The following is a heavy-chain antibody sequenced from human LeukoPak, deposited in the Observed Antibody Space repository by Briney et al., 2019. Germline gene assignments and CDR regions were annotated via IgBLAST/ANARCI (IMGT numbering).Heavy chain of an antibody. CDR2: ISGHTGNT. V-gene: IGHV1-18*01. CDR3: ARDFSSGGWTLEFDY. J-gene: IGHJ4*02. D-gene: IGHD1-1*01. Sequence: GASVKVSCKTSGYTFSTYGVTWVRQAPGQGFQWMGWISGHTGNTKYAENFQGRISQTTDTSATTAYMELRSLTSDDTAVYYCARDFSSGGWTLEFDYWGQGSLVAVAS. CDR1: GYTFSTYG.